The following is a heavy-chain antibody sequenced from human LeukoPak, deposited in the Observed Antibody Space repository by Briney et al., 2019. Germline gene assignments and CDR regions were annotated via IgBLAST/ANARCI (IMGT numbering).Heavy chain of an antibody. D-gene: IGHD1-14*01. CDR2: ISSSSSTI. V-gene: IGHV3-48*01. Sequence: GGSLRLSCAASGFTFSNHIINWVRQAPGKGLEWVSYISSSSSTIYYADSVKGRFTISRDNAKNSLYLQMNSLRAEDTAVYYCARELRRSTGYWGQGTLVTVSS. CDR1: GFTFSNHI. CDR3: ARELRRSTGY. J-gene: IGHJ4*02.